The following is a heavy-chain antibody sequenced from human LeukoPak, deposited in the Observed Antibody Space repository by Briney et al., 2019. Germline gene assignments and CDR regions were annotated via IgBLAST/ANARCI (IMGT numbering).Heavy chain of an antibody. CDR2: FTGGDGSA. CDR1: GFTFRNSA. Sequence: GGSLRLSCAASGFTFRNSAMSWVRQAPGKGLEWVSTFTGGDGSAYYADSVKGRFTISRDNSKNTLYLQVNSLRAEDTALYYCAKEGFDYWGQGTLVTVSS. V-gene: IGHV3-23*01. CDR3: AKEGFDY. J-gene: IGHJ4*02.